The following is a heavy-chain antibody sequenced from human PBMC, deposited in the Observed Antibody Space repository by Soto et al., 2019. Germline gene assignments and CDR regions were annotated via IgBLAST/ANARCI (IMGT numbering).Heavy chain of an antibody. CDR1: GGTFSSYA. V-gene: IGHV1-69*12. D-gene: IGHD2-2*01. CDR3: ASHSSLRGYCISTSCYGYYYGMDV. CDR2: VIPIFGTA. J-gene: IGHJ6*02. Sequence: QVQLVQSGAEVKKPGSSVKVSCKASGGTFSSYAISWVRQAPGQGLEWMGGVIPIFGTADYAQKFQGRVTITADESTSTAYMELCSLRSEDTAVYYCASHSSLRGYCISTSCYGYYYGMDVWGQGTTVTVSS.